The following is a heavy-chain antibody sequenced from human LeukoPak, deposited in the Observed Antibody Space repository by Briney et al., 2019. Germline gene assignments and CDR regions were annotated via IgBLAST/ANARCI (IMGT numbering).Heavy chain of an antibody. CDR3: ARSIPYGTTWYGRSDY. J-gene: IGHJ4*02. CDR2: IKPDGTTK. V-gene: IGHV3-7*03. D-gene: IGHD6-13*01. CDR1: GFPFSSYS. Sequence: PGGSLRLSRAASGFPFSSYSMTWVRQAPGKGLEWVANIKPDGTTKFYVDSVKGRFTISRDNALNSLYLQMNSLRAEDTAIYYCARSIPYGTTWYGRSDYWGQGTLVTVSS.